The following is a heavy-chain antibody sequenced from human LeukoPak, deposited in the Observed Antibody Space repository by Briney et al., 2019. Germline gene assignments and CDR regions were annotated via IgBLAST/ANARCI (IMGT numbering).Heavy chain of an antibody. CDR1: GFTFSSYG. J-gene: IGHJ4*02. Sequence: PGGSLRLSCAASGFTFSSYGMHWVRQAPGKGLEWVAVIWYDGSNKYYADSVKGRFTISRDNSKNTLYLQMNSPRAEDTAVYYCARVRGYSGYDHPFDYWGQGTLVTVSS. V-gene: IGHV3-33*01. D-gene: IGHD5-12*01. CDR2: IWYDGSNK. CDR3: ARVRGYSGYDHPFDY.